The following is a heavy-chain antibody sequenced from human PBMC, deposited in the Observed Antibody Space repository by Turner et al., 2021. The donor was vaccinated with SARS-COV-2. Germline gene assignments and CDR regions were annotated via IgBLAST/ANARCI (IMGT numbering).Heavy chain of an antibody. CDR2: IYYSGTT. J-gene: IGHJ4*02. Sequence: QLQLQESGPGLVKPSETRSLPCPVSGASVNNSDYYWACIRQPPEKGLEGIGNIYYSGTTYYNPSLKSRVTISVDTSKNQFSLKLTSVTAADTAVYFCARDTRVVPLWVDSWGQGTLVTVSS. CDR1: GASVNNSDYY. V-gene: IGHV4-39*02. CDR3: ARDTRVVPLWVDS. D-gene: IGHD2-2*01.